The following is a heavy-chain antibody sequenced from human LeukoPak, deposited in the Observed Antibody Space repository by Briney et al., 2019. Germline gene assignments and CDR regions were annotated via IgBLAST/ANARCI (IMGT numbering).Heavy chain of an antibody. J-gene: IGHJ4*02. V-gene: IGHV3-7*01. Sequence: AGGSLRLSCAASGFTFSNYWMNWVRQAPGKGLEWVANIKEDGSEKFYADSVKGRFTISRDNSKSTLYLQMNSLRAEDTAVYYCAKDRYSGLNTIDYWGQGTLVTVSS. D-gene: IGHD6-13*01. CDR1: GFTFSNYW. CDR3: AKDRYSGLNTIDY. CDR2: IKEDGSEK.